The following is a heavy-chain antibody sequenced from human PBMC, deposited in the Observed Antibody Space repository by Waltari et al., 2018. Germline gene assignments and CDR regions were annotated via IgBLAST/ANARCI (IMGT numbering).Heavy chain of an antibody. D-gene: IGHD3-3*01. J-gene: IGHJ5*02. CDR1: GGSISSGSYY. CDR2: ISYSGTT. CDR3: ARYYGNGEGWLDP. Sequence: QLQLQASGPGLVKPSETLSLTCTVSGGSISSGSYYGGWIRPHPGKGLESIGYISYSGTTYYNLSLKSRVTMSVDTSRDQYSLSLSSVAAADTAVYYCARYYGNGEGWLDPWGQGTLVTVSS. V-gene: IGHV4-39*07.